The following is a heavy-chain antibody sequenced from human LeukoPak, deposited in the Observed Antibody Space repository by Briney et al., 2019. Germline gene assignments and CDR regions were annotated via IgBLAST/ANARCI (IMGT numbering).Heavy chain of an antibody. Sequence: MASKTLSLTCTVSGGSISSGGYYWSWIRQHPGKGLEWIGYIYYSGSTYYNPSLKSRVTISVDTSKNQFSLKLSSVTAADTAVYYCARSYGDYVYYFDYWGQGTLVTVSS. CDR3: ARSYGDYVYYFDY. CDR2: IYYSGST. CDR1: GGSISSGGYY. D-gene: IGHD4-17*01. V-gene: IGHV4-31*03. J-gene: IGHJ4*02.